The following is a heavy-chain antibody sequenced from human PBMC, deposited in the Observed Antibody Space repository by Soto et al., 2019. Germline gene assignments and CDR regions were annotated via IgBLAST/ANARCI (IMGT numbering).Heavy chain of an antibody. CDR1: GFSFSGSG. CDR2: IRSKANSYAT. V-gene: IGHV3-73*01. D-gene: IGHD5-12*01. CDR3: TPVWLQFRMHV. Sequence: PGGSLRLSCAASGFSFSGSGMHWVRQASGKGLEWVGRIRSKANSYATAYAASVKGRFTISRDDSKNTAYLQMNSLKTEDTAVYYFTPVWLQFRMHVWGPGTTVTVSS. J-gene: IGHJ6*02.